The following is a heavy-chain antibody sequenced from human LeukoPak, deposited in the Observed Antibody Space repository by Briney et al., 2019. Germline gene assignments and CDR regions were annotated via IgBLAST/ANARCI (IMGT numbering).Heavy chain of an antibody. CDR3: TTDITMIVVAIKPDAFDI. CDR2: IKSKADGGTT. CDR1: GFTFSNAW. V-gene: IGHV3-15*01. D-gene: IGHD3-22*01. Sequence: PGGSLRLSCAASGFTFSNAWMSWVRQAPGKGLEWVGRIKSKADGGTTDYAAPVKGRFTISRDDSKNTLYLQMNSLKTEDTAVYYCTTDITMIVVAIKPDAFDIWGQGTMVTVSS. J-gene: IGHJ3*02.